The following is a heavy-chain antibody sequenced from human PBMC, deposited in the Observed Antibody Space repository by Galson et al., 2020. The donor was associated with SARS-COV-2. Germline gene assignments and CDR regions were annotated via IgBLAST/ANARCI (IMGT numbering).Heavy chain of an antibody. Sequence: GASLKLSCAASGLTFSYAWMSWVRQAPGKGLEWVGRIKRKVDGEATDYAAAVKGRFIISREDSKSTLFLQMNSLKTEDTAVYYCTTERFNAFDIWGQGTMVTVSS. J-gene: IGHJ3*02. CDR2: IKRKVDGEAT. CDR3: TTERFNAFDI. D-gene: IGHD3-3*01. CDR1: GLTFSYAW. V-gene: IGHV3-15*01.